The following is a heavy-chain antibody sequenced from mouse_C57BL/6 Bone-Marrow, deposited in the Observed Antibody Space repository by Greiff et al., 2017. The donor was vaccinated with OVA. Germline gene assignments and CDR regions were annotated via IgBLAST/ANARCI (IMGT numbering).Heavy chain of an antibody. Sequence: VQLQQSGPELVKPGASVKISCKASGYSFTDYNMNWVTQSNGKSLEWIGVINPNYGTTSYNHKFKGKATLTVDQSSSTAYMQLNSLTSEDSAVYYCARSFYYGSSYAMDYWGQGTSVTVSA. CDR1: GYSFTDYN. V-gene: IGHV1-39*01. J-gene: IGHJ4*01. CDR2: INPNYGTT. CDR3: ARSFYYGSSYAMDY. D-gene: IGHD1-1*01.